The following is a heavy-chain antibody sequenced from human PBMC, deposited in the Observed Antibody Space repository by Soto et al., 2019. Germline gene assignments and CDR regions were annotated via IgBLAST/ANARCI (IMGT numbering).Heavy chain of an antibody. D-gene: IGHD4-17*01. V-gene: IGHV3-23*01. CDR1: GFTFSSYA. Sequence: GGSLRLSCAASGFTFSSYAMSWVRQAPGKGLEWVSAISGSGASTYYADSVKGRFTISRDNSKNTLYLQMNSLRAEDTAVYYCAKGPTVTTDPYFDYWGQGTLVTVSS. J-gene: IGHJ4*02. CDR3: AKGPTVTTDPYFDY. CDR2: ISGSGAST.